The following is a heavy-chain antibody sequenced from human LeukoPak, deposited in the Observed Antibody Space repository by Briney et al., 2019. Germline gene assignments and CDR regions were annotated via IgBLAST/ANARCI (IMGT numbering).Heavy chain of an antibody. CDR1: GYTFTSYG. J-gene: IGHJ6*02. CDR2: ISAYNGNT. Sequence: ASVKVSCKASGYTFTSYGISWVRQAPGQGLVWMGWISAYNGNTNYAQKLQGRVTMTTDTSTSTAYMELRSLRSDDTAVYYCARGDIVVVPAAGFYGMDVWGQGTTVTVSS. V-gene: IGHV1-18*01. D-gene: IGHD2-2*01. CDR3: ARGDIVVVPAAGFYGMDV.